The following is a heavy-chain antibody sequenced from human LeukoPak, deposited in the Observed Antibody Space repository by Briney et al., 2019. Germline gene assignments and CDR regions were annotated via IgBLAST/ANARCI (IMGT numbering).Heavy chain of an antibody. V-gene: IGHV3-11*01. Sequence: GGSLRLSCAASGFTFSDYYMSWIRQAPGKGLEWVSYISSSGSTIYYADSVKGRFTISRDNAKNSLYLQMNSLRAEDTAVYYCARVYRWFTDSSSFFDYWGQGTLVTVSS. CDR2: ISSSGSTI. D-gene: IGHD6-13*01. J-gene: IGHJ4*02. CDR1: GFTFSDYY. CDR3: ARVYRWFTDSSSFFDY.